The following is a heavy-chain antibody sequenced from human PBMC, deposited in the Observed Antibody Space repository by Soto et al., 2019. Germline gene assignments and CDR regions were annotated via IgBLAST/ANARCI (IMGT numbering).Heavy chain of an antibody. J-gene: IGHJ4*02. V-gene: IGHV3-30-3*01. D-gene: IGHD3-10*01. Sequence: QVQLVESGGGVVQPGRSLRLSCAASGFTFSSYAMHWVRQAPGKGLEWVAVISYDGSNKYYADSVKGRFTISRDNSKNTLYLQMNSLRAEDTAVYYCARDQASLPYYYGSGSYDYWGQGTLVNVSS. CDR2: ISYDGSNK. CDR1: GFTFSSYA. CDR3: ARDQASLPYYYGSGSYDY.